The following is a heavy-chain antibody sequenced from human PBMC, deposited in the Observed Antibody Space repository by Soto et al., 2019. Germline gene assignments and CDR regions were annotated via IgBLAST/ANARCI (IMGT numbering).Heavy chain of an antibody. V-gene: IGHV4-34*01. CDR1: GVSFSGYY. CDR2: INHSGST. J-gene: IGHJ4*02. Sequence: SETLSLTCAVYGVSFSGYYWSWIRQPPGKGLEWIGEINHSGSTNYNPSLKSRVTISVDTSKNQFSLKLSSVTAADTAVYYCASLGYCSSTSCYDEVATMLWGQGTLVTVSS. CDR3: ASLGYCSSTSCYDEVATML. D-gene: IGHD2-2*01.